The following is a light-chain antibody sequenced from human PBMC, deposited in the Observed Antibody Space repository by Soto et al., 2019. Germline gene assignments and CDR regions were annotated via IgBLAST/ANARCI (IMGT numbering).Light chain of an antibody. V-gene: IGKV1-5*03. CDR1: QSIGSW. Sequence: DIQMTQSPSTLSASIGARAPISCRASQSIGSWLAWYQQKPGKAPKLLIYKASSLESGVPSRFSGSGSGTEFTLTISSLQPDDFATYYCQQHNTYSTFGQGTKVDIK. CDR3: QQHNTYST. J-gene: IGKJ1*01. CDR2: KAS.